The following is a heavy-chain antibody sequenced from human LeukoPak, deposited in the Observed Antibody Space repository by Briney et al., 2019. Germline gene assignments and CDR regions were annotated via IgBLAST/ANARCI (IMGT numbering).Heavy chain of an antibody. CDR2: ISGSGGST. V-gene: IGHV3-23*01. J-gene: IGHJ4*02. CDR3: AKKDQWLAIKPYYFDY. Sequence: PGGSLRLSCAASGFSFSNYAMNWVRQAPGKGLEWVSTISGSGGSTYYADSVKGRFTISRDNSKNTLYLQMNSLRAEDTAVYYCAKKDQWLAIKPYYFDYWGQGTLVTVSS. D-gene: IGHD6-19*01. CDR1: GFSFSNYA.